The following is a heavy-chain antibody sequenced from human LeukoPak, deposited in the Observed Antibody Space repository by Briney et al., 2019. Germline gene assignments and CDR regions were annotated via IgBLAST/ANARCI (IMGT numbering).Heavy chain of an antibody. CDR3: ARLLGTVTTYDY. CDR1: GFTFSSHW. D-gene: IGHD1-7*01. Sequence: GGSLRLSCAASGFTFSSHWMSWVRQAPGKGLVGVASIRPDGSEEYYMDSVKGRFTISRDNAKNSLYLQMNSLRAEDTAVYYCARLLGTVTTYDYWGQGTLVTVSS. J-gene: IGHJ4*02. V-gene: IGHV3-7*01. CDR2: IRPDGSEE.